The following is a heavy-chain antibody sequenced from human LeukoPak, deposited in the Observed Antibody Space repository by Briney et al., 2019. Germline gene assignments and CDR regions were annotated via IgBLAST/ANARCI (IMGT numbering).Heavy chain of an antibody. CDR3: ARVPLSGYSSGWADY. CDR1: GGSISGYY. CDR2: IYYSGST. Sequence: SETLSLTCTVSGGSISGYYWSWIRQPPGKGLQWIGYIYYSGSTDYNPSLKSRVTISIDTSKNQFSLNLSSVTAADTAVYYCARVPLSGYSSGWADYWGQGTLVTVSS. J-gene: IGHJ4*02. D-gene: IGHD6-19*01. V-gene: IGHV4-59*01.